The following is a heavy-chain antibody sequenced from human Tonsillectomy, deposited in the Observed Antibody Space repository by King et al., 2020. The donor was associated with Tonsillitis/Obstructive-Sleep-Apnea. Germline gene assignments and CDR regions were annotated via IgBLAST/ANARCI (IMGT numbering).Heavy chain of an antibody. CDR2: ISWNSGNI. Sequence: VQLVESGGGLVQPGRSLRLSCAASGFTFDDYAMHWVRQAPGKGLEWVSVISWNSGNIGYADSVKGRFTISRDNAKNSLYLQMNSLRTEDTAFYYCAKASLISPSATDAFDIWGPGTMVTVSS. D-gene: IGHD3-16*01. V-gene: IGHV3-9*01. CDR3: AKASLISPSATDAFDI. CDR1: GFTFDDYA. J-gene: IGHJ3*02.